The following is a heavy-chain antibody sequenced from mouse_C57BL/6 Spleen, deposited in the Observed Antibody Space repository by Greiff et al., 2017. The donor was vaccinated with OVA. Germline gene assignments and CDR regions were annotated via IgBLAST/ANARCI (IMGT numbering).Heavy chain of an antibody. CDR2: IYPCNGVS. Sequence: VQLQQSGPELVKPGASVKISCKASGYSFTGYYMHWVKQSHGNILDWIGYIYPCNGVSSYNQKFKGKATLTVDKSSSTAYMELRSLTSEDSAVYYCARSNPAYYSKNYAMDYWGQGTSVTVSS. J-gene: IGHJ4*01. CDR1: GYSFTGYY. D-gene: IGHD2-5*01. V-gene: IGHV1-31*01. CDR3: ARSNPAYYSKNYAMDY.